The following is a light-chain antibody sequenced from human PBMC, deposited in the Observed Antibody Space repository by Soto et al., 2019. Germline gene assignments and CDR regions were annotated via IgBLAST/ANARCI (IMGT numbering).Light chain of an antibody. CDR1: QSVRSNY. J-gene: IGKJ1*01. V-gene: IGKV3-20*01. CDR2: GAS. Sequence: PGERATLSCRASQSVRSNYLAWYQQKPGQAPRLLIYGASIRATGIPDRFGGSGSGTDFTLTISRLEPEDFAVYYCQHYSSSPWTFGQGTKVEIK. CDR3: QHYSSSPWT.